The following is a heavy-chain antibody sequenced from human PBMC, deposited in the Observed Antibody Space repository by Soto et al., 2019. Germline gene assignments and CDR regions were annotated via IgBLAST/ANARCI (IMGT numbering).Heavy chain of an antibody. J-gene: IGHJ4*02. V-gene: IGHV1-2*02. CDR1: GYTFTGYY. CDR2: INPNSGGT. CDR3: AREGVAAAGTIDY. D-gene: IGHD6-13*01. Sequence: AASVKVSCKASGYTFTGYYMHWVRQAPGQGLEWMGWINPNSGGTNYAQKFQGRVTMTRDTSISTAYMELSRLRSDDTAVYYCAREGVAAAGTIDYWGQGTLVTVSS.